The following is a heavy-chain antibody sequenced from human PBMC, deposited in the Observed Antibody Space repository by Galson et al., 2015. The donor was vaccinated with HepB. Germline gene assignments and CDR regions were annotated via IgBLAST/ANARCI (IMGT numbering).Heavy chain of an antibody. D-gene: IGHD3-22*01. Sequence: SLRLSCAASGFTFSSYSMNWVRQAPGQGLEWVSSISSSSSNIYYAESVKGRFTISRDNAKNSLYLEMNSLRAEDTAVYYCARASDSSGYYGVFDYWGQGTLVTVSS. CDR1: GFTFSSYS. CDR2: ISSSSSNI. J-gene: IGHJ4*02. CDR3: ARASDSSGYYGVFDY. V-gene: IGHV3-21*01.